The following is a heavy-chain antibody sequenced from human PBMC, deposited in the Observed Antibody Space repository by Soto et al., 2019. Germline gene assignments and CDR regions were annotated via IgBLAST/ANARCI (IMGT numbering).Heavy chain of an antibody. D-gene: IGHD3-16*01. Sequence: QVRLQESGPGLVRPSETLSLTCTVSGVSSTSFYWSWIRQSPGKGLEWIGYIFDNGDVKYNPSLMCLLTLSIDMSKNDFSLRLKSVTAADTAMYYCARGWGSKWYYFDSWGGGTLVTVSS. V-gene: IGHV4-59*01. J-gene: IGHJ4*02. CDR2: IFDNGDV. CDR1: GVSSTSFY. CDR3: ARGWGSKWYYFDS.